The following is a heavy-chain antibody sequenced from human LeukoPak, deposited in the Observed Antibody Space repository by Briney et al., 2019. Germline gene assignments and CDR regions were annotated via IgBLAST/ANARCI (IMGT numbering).Heavy chain of an antibody. CDR3: ARETLVYSSLDY. D-gene: IGHD6-13*01. CDR2: VYTSGIT. J-gene: IGHJ4*02. CDR1: NGFSSNYY. V-gene: IGHV4-4*07. Sequence: PSETLSLTCTVSNGFSSNYYWSWIRQPAGKGLEWIGRVYTSGITNYNPSLKSRVTMSVDTSKNQFSLKLNSVTAAGTAVYYCARETLVYSSLDYWGQGTLVTVSS.